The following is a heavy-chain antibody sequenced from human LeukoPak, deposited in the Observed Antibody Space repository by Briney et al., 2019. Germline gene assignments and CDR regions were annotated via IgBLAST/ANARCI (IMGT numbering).Heavy chain of an antibody. CDR1: GFTFSSYT. J-gene: IGHJ4*02. Sequence: GESLRLSCAASGFTFSSYTMNWVRQAPGKGLEWVSSISSSSTYIHYADSVKGRFTISRDNAKNSLYVQMNSLRAEDTAVYYCASRPHFDYWGQGTLVTVSS. V-gene: IGHV3-21*06. CDR2: ISSSSTYI. CDR3: ASRPHFDY.